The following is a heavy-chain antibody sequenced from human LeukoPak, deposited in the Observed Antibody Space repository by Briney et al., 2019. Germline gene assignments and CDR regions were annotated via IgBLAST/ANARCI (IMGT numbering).Heavy chain of an antibody. CDR1: GFTFSSYS. Sequence: PGGSLRLSCAASGFTFSSYSMNWVRQAPGKGLEWVSSISSSSSYIYYADSVKGRFTISRDDAKNSLYLQMNSLRAEDTAVYYCARSRGAVASDYWGQGTLVTVSS. CDR2: ISSSSSYI. V-gene: IGHV3-21*01. J-gene: IGHJ4*02. CDR3: ARSRGAVASDY. D-gene: IGHD6-19*01.